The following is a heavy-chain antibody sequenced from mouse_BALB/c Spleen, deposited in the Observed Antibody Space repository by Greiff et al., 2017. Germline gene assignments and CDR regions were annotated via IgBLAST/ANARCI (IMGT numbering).Heavy chain of an antibody. J-gene: IGHJ3*01. V-gene: IGHV2-6-7*01. CDR1: GFSLTGYG. Sequence: VHLVESGPGLVAPSQSLSITCTVSGFSLTGYGVNWVRQPPGKGLEWLGMIWGDGSTDYNSALKSRLSISKDNSKSQVFLKMNSLQTDDTARYYWARDDYDRKNGFAYWGQGTLVTVSA. CDR3: ARDDYDRKNGFAY. CDR2: IWGDGST. D-gene: IGHD2-4*01.